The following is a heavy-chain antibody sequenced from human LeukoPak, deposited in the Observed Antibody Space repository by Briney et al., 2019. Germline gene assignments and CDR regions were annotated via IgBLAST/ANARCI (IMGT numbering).Heavy chain of an antibody. CDR1: GGSFSGYY. Sequence: SETLSLTCAVYGGSFSGYYWSWIRQPPGKGLEWIGEITHSGSTNYNPSLKSRVTISVDTSKNQFSLKLSSVTAADTAVYYCARYRGYYDSSGYYFFFDYWGQGTLVTVSS. V-gene: IGHV4-34*01. J-gene: IGHJ4*02. D-gene: IGHD3-22*01. CDR3: ARYRGYYDSSGYYFFFDY. CDR2: ITHSGST.